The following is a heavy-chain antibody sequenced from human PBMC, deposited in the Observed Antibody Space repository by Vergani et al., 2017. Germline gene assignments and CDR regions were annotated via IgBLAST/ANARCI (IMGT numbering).Heavy chain of an antibody. D-gene: IGHD2-15*01. V-gene: IGHV1-69*13. CDR2: IIPIFGTA. Sequence: VQSGDEVKKPGASVKVSCKTSGYSFINYGISWVRQAPGQGLEWMGGIIPIFGTANYAQKFQGRVTITADESTSTAYMELSSLRSEDTAVYYCARVRGGGRYGMDVWGKGTTVTVSS. CDR3: ARVRGGGRYGMDV. J-gene: IGHJ6*04. CDR1: GYSFINYG.